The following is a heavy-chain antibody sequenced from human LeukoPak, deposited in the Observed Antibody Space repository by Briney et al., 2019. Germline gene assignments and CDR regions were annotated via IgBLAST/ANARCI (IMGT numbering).Heavy chain of an antibody. D-gene: IGHD2-2*02. CDR3: EKDAVPAAIHYYYGMDV. V-gene: IGHV3-23*01. CDR1: GFTFSSYA. Sequence: GSLRLSCAASGFTFSSYAMSWVRQAPGKGLEWVSAISGIGGSTYYADSVKGRFTIARDNSKNTLYLQMNSLRAEDTAVYYCEKDAVPAAIHYYYGMDVWGQGTTVTVSS. J-gene: IGHJ6*02. CDR2: ISGIGGST.